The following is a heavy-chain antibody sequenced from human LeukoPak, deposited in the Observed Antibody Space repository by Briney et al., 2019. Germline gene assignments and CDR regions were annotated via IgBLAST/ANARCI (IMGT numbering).Heavy chain of an antibody. CDR1: GGTFSSYA. D-gene: IGHD3-22*01. J-gene: IGHJ4*02. V-gene: IGHV1-69*06. Sequence: SVKVSCKASGGTFSSYAISWVRQAPGQGLEWMGGIIPIFGTANYAQKFQGRVTITADKSTSTAYMELSSLRSDDTAVYYCARDPGPYYDSSGFDYWGQGTLVTVSS. CDR2: IIPIFGTA. CDR3: ARDPGPYYDSSGFDY.